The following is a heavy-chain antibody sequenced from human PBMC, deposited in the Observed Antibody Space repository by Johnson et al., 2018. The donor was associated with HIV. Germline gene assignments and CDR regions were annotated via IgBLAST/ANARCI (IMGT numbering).Heavy chain of an antibody. Sequence: VQLVESGGGVVQPGRSLRLSCAASRFTFSNYALHWVRQAPGMGLEWVANIKQDGSEKYYVDSVKGRFTISSDNATNSLYLQMNSLRAEDTAVYYCARRDRSYDILTGYYQGDAFDIWGQGTMVTVSS. CDR3: ARRDRSYDILTGYYQGDAFDI. J-gene: IGHJ3*02. CDR2: IKQDGSEK. CDR1: RFTFSNYA. D-gene: IGHD3-9*01. V-gene: IGHV3-7*01.